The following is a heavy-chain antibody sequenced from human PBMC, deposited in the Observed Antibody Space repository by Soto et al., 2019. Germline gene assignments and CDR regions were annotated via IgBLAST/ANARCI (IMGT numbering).Heavy chain of an antibody. CDR1: GFTVSDNY. CDR3: AREEHVIASSPSNYYFDY. D-gene: IGHD1-1*01. CDR2: IYSGGST. V-gene: IGHV3-53*02. J-gene: IGHJ4*02. Sequence: EVQLVETGGGSIQPGGSLRLSCAASGFTVSDNYMSWVRQAPGKGLEWVSVIYSGGSTYYADSVKGRFTISRDNSKNTPYLQMNSLRGEDTAVYYCAREEHVIASSPSNYYFDYWGQGTLVTVSS.